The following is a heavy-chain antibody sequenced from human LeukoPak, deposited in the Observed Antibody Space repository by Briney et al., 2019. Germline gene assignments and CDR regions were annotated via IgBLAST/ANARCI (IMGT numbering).Heavy chain of an antibody. J-gene: IGHJ2*01. CDR2: ISLTGGDT. CDR3: AKPPPQYTSGSRWYFDL. D-gene: IGHD6-19*01. CDR1: GFTFTNYA. Sequence: GGSLRLSCAASGFTFTNYAMSWVSQAPGKWLEWVSAISLTGGDTFYADSVKGRFTMSRDNSKNTLYLQMNNLRAEDTAIYYCAKPPPQYTSGSRWYFDLWGRGTLVTVSS. V-gene: IGHV3-23*01.